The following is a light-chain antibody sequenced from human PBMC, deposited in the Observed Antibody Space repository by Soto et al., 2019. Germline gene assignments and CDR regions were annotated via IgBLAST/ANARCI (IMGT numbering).Light chain of an antibody. CDR1: QGINND. J-gene: IGKJ4*01. Sequence: AIQLTQSPSSLSASVGDRVTITCRASQGINNDVAWYQQRPGKAPELLIYDAATLQSGVSSRFSGGGSGAFSPLTINILPPEVAAHYYWQHFNCTPLTFGGGTTVQI. CDR2: DAA. CDR3: QHFNCTPLT. V-gene: IGKV1-13*02.